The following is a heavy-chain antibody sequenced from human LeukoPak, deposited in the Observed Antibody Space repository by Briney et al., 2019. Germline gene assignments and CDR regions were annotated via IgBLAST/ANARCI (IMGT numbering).Heavy chain of an antibody. CDR2: ISSSGSTI. V-gene: IGHV3-48*03. CDR1: GFTFSSYE. J-gene: IGHJ4*02. Sequence: GGSLRLSCAASGFTFSSYEMNWVRQAPGKGLEWVSYISSSGSTIYYADSVKGRFTISRDNAKNSLYLQMNSLRADDTAVYYCAREGIAAAGSFDYWGQGTLVTVSS. CDR3: AREGIAAAGSFDY. D-gene: IGHD6-13*01.